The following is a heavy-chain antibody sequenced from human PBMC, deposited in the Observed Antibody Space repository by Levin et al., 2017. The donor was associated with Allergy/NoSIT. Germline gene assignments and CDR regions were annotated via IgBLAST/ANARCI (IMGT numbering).Heavy chain of an antibody. J-gene: IGHJ6*02. V-gene: IGHV3-30*03. CDR1: GFTFSSHG. D-gene: IGHD3/OR15-3a*01. CDR2: MSFDGSHD. CDR3: ARAARDSSYHGFDV. Sequence: PGGSLRLSCVASGFTFSSHGMHWVRQAPGKGLEWVAVMSFDGSHDYYADYVKGRFTVSRDNSKNTLCLQMSSLRPEDTAVYYCARAARDSSYHGFDVWGQGTTVTVSS.